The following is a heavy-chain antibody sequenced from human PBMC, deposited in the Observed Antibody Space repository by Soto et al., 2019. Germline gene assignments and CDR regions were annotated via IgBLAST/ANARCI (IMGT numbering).Heavy chain of an antibody. CDR1: GYAFTSYY. D-gene: IGHD6-6*01. CDR3: ARARVVADRQSGMDV. Sequence: GGSVKVCFKASGYAFTSYYLHLVRQAPGQGLEWMGIINPSVGSASYAQKFQGRVTMTRDPSTSTVYMELSSLTSEDTAVYYCARARVVADRQSGMDVWGQGTTVTVSS. J-gene: IGHJ6*01. V-gene: IGHV1-46*01. CDR2: INPSVGSA.